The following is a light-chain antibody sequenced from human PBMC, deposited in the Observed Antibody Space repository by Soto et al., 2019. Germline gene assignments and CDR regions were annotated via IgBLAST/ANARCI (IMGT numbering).Light chain of an antibody. V-gene: IGKV1-5*03. CDR2: QAS. Sequence: DIQITQSPSTLSASVGDRVTITCRASEFISKWLAWYQQKPGTAPKLLIYQASSLESGVPSRFSGSGSGTEFTLTISSLQPDDFATYYCQHYNSYLKTFGQGTKVEIK. CDR1: EFISKW. CDR3: QHYNSYLKT. J-gene: IGKJ1*01.